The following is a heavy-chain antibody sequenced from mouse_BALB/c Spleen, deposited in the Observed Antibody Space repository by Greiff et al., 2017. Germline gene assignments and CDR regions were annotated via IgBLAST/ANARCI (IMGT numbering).Heavy chain of an antibody. J-gene: IGHJ3*01. CDR2: ISTDNGDA. CDR1: GYTFTDYD. CDR3: ARSYYGSGYGLAY. D-gene: IGHD1-1*01. V-gene: IGHV1S137*01. Sequence: VQLQQSGAELVRPGVSVKISCKGSGYTFTDYDMHWVKQSHAKSLEWIGVISTDNGDASYNQKFKGKATMTVDKSSSTAYMELARLTSEDSAIYYCARSYYGSGYGLAYWGQGTLVTVSA.